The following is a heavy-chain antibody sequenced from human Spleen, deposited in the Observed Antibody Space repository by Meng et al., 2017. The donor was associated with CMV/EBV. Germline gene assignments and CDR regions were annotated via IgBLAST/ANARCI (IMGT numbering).Heavy chain of an antibody. J-gene: IGHJ3*02. CDR1: GGSIINNKW. CDR2: INNSGST. CDR3: VGGNATYDAFDI. Sequence: CAGSGGSIINNKWRGWVRQPPGKGLEWIGEINNSGSTTYSPSLKGRLTISLDKSKTQFSLKLRSVTAADTAVYYCVGGNATYDAFDIWGQGTMVTVSS. D-gene: IGHD4-23*01. V-gene: IGHV4-4*02.